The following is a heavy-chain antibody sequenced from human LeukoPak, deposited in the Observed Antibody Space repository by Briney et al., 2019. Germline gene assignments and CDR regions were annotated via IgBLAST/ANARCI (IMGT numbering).Heavy chain of an antibody. J-gene: IGHJ4*02. CDR2: ISYDGSNK. Sequence: GGSLRLSCAAPGLTFSRSPMHWVRQAPGKGLEWVAVISYDGSNKYYADSVKGRFTISRDKSKNTLYLQMNSPRAEDTAVYYCARDMIYFDYWGQGTLVTVSS. CDR1: GLTFSRSP. D-gene: IGHD3-16*01. CDR3: ARDMIYFDY. V-gene: IGHV3-30-3*01.